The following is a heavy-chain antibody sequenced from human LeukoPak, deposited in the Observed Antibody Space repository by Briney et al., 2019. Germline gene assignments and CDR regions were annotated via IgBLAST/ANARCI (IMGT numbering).Heavy chain of an antibody. CDR2: ISSSSSYI. D-gene: IGHD5-24*01. Sequence: GGSLRLSCAASGFTFSSYSMNWVRQAPGKGLEWVSSISSSSSYIYYADSVKGRFTISRDNAKNSLYLQMNSLRAEDTAVYYCARSRDGYNFRAFDIWGQGTMVTVSS. CDR3: ARSRDGYNFRAFDI. V-gene: IGHV3-21*01. J-gene: IGHJ3*02. CDR1: GFTFSSYS.